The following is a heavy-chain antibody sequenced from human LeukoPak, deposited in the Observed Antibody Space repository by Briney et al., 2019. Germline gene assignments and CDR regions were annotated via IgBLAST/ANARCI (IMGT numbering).Heavy chain of an antibody. CDR2: INHSGST. V-gene: IGHV4-34*01. D-gene: IGHD3-10*01. CDR1: GGSFSGYY. Sequence: PSETLSLTCAVYGGSFSGYYWSWIRQPPGKGLEWIGEINHSGSTNYNPSLKSRVTISVDTSKNQFSLKLSSVTAADTAVYYCARSLGVRGVVYYFDYWGQGTLVTVSS. J-gene: IGHJ4*02. CDR3: ARSLGVRGVVYYFDY.